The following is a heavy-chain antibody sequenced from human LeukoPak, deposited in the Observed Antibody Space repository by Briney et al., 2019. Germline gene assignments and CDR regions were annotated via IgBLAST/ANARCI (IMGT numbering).Heavy chain of an antibody. CDR3: AREGATMIVVVNWFDP. Sequence: GASVKVSCKASGYTFTGYYMHWVRQAPGQGLEWMGWINPNSGGTNYAQKFQGRVTMTRDTSISTAYMELSRLRSEDTAVYYCAREGATMIVVVNWFDPWGQGTLVTVSS. V-gene: IGHV1-2*02. CDR1: GYTFTGYY. D-gene: IGHD3-22*01. J-gene: IGHJ5*02. CDR2: INPNSGGT.